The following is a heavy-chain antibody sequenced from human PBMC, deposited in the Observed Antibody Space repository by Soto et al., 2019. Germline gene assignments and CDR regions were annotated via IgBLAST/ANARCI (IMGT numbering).Heavy chain of an antibody. D-gene: IGHD3-22*01. Sequence: CCRISKRQPPGKGLEWIGSIYHTGNTYYNPSLRSRVTISVDTSKNQFSLKLTSVTAADTAVYYCASDYYDSRDYTTNWFDPRVQRTLVPGSS. V-gene: IGHV4-39*01. CDR3: ASDYYDSRDYTTNWFDP. CDR2: IYHTGNT. CDR1: CC. J-gene: IGHJ5*02.